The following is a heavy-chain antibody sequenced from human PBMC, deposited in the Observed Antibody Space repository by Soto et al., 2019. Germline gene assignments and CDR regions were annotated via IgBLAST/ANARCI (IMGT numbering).Heavy chain of an antibody. V-gene: IGHV3-30*18. CDR3: AKDGPIRFLEWPYYYYGMDV. CDR2: ISYDGSNK. J-gene: IGHJ6*02. D-gene: IGHD3-3*01. Sequence: GGSLRLSCAASGFTFSSYGMHWVRQAPGKGLEWVAVISYDGSNKYYADSVKGRFTISRDNSKNTLYLQMNSLRAEDTAVYYCAKDGPIRFLEWPYYYYGMDVWGQGTTVTVSS. CDR1: GFTFSSYG.